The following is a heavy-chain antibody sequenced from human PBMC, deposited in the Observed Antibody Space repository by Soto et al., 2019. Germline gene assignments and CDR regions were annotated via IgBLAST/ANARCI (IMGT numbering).Heavy chain of an antibody. CDR3: ARDPTGGDAFDI. CDR2: ISAYNGNT. CDR1: DYTFTSYG. Sequence: QVQLVQSGAEVKKPGASVKVSCKASDYTFTSYGISWVRQAPGQGLEWMGWISAYNGNTNYAQKFQGRVTMTTDTSTRTAYMELRSLRSDDTAIYYCARDPTGGDAFDIWGQGTMVTVSS. D-gene: IGHD3-10*01. J-gene: IGHJ3*02. V-gene: IGHV1-18*01.